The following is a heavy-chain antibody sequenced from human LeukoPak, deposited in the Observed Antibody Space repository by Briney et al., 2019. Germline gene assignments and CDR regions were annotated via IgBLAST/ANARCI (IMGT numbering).Heavy chain of an antibody. CDR1: GVAISSGGRY. Sequence: SETLSLTCTVSGVAISSGGRYWNWIRQDPGKGLDWIGYFYYSGTTHYNPSLKSRVTISVDTSKNQLFLELRSVTAADTAVYYCATSDYGDYPGRYWGQGTLVTVSS. CDR3: ATSDYGDYPGRY. CDR2: FYYSGTT. V-gene: IGHV4-31*03. J-gene: IGHJ4*02. D-gene: IGHD4-17*01.